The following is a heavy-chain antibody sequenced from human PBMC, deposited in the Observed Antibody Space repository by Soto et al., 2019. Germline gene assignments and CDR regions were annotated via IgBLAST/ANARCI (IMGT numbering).Heavy chain of an antibody. CDR2: IIPILGIA. D-gene: IGHD4-4*01. CDR1: GGTFSSYT. J-gene: IGHJ6*03. Sequence: ASVKVSCKASGGTFSSYTISWVRQAPGQGLEWMGRIIPILGIANYAQKFQGRVTITADKSTSTAYMELSSLRSEDTAVYYCARDLGDPSNYAYYYYYMDVWGKGTTVTVSS. CDR3: ARDLGDPSNYAYYYYYMDV. V-gene: IGHV1-69*04.